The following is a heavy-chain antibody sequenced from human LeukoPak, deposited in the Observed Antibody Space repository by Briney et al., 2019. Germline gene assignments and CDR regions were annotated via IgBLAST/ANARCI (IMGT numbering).Heavy chain of an antibody. D-gene: IGHD3-22*01. CDR2: INHSGST. Sequence: SETLSLTCAVYGGSFSGYYWSWIRQPPGKGLEWIGEINHSGSTNYNPSLKSRVTISVDTSKNQFSLKLSSVTAADTAVYYCARSDSSGYSLHFDYWGQGTLVTVSS. J-gene: IGHJ4*02. CDR1: GGSFSGYY. V-gene: IGHV4-34*01. CDR3: ARSDSSGYSLHFDY.